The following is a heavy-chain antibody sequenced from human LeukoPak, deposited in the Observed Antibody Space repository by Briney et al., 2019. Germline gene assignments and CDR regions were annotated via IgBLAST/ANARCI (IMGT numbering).Heavy chain of an antibody. J-gene: IGHJ3*02. CDR2: IWYDGSNK. D-gene: IGHD2-2*01. CDR1: GFTFSTYD. V-gene: IGHV3-33*06. Sequence: PGGSLRLSCAASGFTFSTYDMHWVRQAPGRGLERVAVIWYDGSNKYYADSVKGRFTISRDNSKKTVSLQMNSLRAEDTAVYYCAKDIVVVPAAGDAFDIWGQGTMVTVSS. CDR3: AKDIVVVPAAGDAFDI.